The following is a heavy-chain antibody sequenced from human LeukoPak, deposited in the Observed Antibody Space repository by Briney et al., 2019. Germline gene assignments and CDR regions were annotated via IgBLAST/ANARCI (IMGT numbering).Heavy chain of an antibody. D-gene: IGHD3-22*01. CDR3: ARLRRNSDRSGYYYYYDY. J-gene: IGHJ4*02. V-gene: IGHV3-21*01. CDR2: ISVGSNYI. CDR1: GYTFSSYS. Sequence: PGGSLRLSCAASGYTFSSYSINWVRQAPGKGLEWVPSISVGSNYIYYADSVRGRFSISRDDARTSLYLQMDSLRGDDTAVYYCARLRRNSDRSGYYYYYDYWGQGTLVTVSS.